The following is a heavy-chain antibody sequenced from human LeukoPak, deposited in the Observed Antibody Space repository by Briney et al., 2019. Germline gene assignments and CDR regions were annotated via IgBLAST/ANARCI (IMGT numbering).Heavy chain of an antibody. CDR1: GFTFSSYE. V-gene: IGHV3-48*03. D-gene: IGHD3-10*02. Sequence: GGSLRLSCVASGFTFSSYEMNWVRQVPGKGLERVSYISSSGSTIYYADSVKGRFTISRDNAKNSVYLQMNSLRAEDTAVYYCAELGITMIGGVWGKGTTVTISS. CDR3: AELGITMIGGV. J-gene: IGHJ6*04. CDR2: ISSSGSTI.